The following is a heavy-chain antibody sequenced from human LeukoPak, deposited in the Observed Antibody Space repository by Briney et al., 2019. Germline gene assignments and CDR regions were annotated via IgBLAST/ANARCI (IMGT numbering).Heavy chain of an antibody. V-gene: IGHV4-38-2*01. CDR3: ARSACSSTDCPNFDF. J-gene: IGHJ4*02. D-gene: IGHD2-2*01. CDR1: GYSISSGYY. Sequence: SETLSLTCAVTGYSISSGYYWGWIRQPPGKGLEWIGNIYHSVTYYHPSFKSRVTISVDTSKNQFSLKLSSVTAADTAVYSCARSACSSTDCPNFDFWGQGTLVTVSS. CDR2: IYHSVT.